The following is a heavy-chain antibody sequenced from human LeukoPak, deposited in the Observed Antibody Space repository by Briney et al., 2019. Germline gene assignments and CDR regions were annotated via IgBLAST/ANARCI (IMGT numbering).Heavy chain of an antibody. CDR2: ISGYNRNT. D-gene: IGHD3-3*01. Sequence: ASVKVSYKASGYTFTSYGIGWVRQAPGQGLEWMGWISGYNRNTNYAQKLQGRVTMTTDTSTTTAYMELRSLRSDDTAVYYCARVFYDFWNAYYHPFDYWGQGTLVTVSS. J-gene: IGHJ4*02. CDR3: ARVFYDFWNAYYHPFDY. V-gene: IGHV1-18*01. CDR1: GYTFTSYG.